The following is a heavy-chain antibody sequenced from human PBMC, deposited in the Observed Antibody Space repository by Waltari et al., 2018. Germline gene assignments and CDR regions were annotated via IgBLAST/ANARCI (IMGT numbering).Heavy chain of an antibody. V-gene: IGHV4-4*02. CDR2: VHQSGRS. CDR3: ASDRGRGLYLDS. J-gene: IGHJ4*02. Sequence: QVQLQESGPGLVKPSGTLSLTCTASGDSISHNFFWSWVRQSPGKGLEWIGQVHQSGRSNYNPSLESRVTVSMDTSKNQFSLKMTSVTAADTAIYYCASDRGRGLYLDSWGQGTLVTVSP. CDR1: GDSISHNFF. D-gene: IGHD2-15*01.